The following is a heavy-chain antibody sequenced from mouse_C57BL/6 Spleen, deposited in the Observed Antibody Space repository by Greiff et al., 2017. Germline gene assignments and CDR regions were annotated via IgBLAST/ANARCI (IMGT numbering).Heavy chain of an antibody. J-gene: IGHJ3*01. CDR3: ARRGSLEAWFAY. CDR2: LDPEDGET. Sequence: EVQLQQPGAELVKPGASVKLSCTASGFNIKDYYMHWVKQRTEQGLEWIGRLDPEDGETKSAPKFQGKATITADTSSNTAYLQLSSLTSEDTAVYYCARRGSLEAWFAYWGQGTLVTVSA. CDR1: GFNIKDYY. V-gene: IGHV14-2*01.